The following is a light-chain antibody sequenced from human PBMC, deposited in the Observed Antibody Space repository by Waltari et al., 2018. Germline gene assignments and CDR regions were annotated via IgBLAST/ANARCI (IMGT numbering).Light chain of an antibody. Sequence: ETVMTQFPATLSVSVGEAATLSCRASQGVRGNLAWYQQKPGQAPRLLIYGGTTRAPGVPARFSGRGFGTEFSLTISSLQSEDSAVYYCQQYDQWPMCTFGQWTKLEI. CDR3: QQYDQWPMCT. CDR2: GGT. J-gene: IGKJ2*02. V-gene: IGKV3-15*01. CDR1: QGVRGN.